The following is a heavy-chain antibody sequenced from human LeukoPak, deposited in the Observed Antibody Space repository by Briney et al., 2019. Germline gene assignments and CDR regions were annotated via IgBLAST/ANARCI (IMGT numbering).Heavy chain of an antibody. CDR2: IRGDGYDT. V-gene: IGHV3-74*01. D-gene: IGHD3-10*01. CDR3: ASDRVLGSGSLDN. Sequence: GSLRLSCAASGFSFSDFWMHWVRQTPGKGLVWVSRIRGDGYDTNYADSVEGRFTISRDNARRTLYLQMNSLRADDTAVYYCASDRVLGSGSLDNWGQGTLVTVSS. J-gene: IGHJ4*02. CDR1: GFSFSDFW.